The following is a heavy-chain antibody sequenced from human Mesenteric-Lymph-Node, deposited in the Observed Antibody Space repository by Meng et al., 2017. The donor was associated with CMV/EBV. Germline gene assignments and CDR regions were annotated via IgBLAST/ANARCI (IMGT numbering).Heavy chain of an antibody. Sequence: ASVKVSCKASGYNFRKYAISWVRQAPGQGLEWMGWITTYNGDPKYAQKFQDRVTLTTDTSTSTAYMELRSLRSDDTAVYYCARGIRGVTAFDIWGQGTMVTVSS. J-gene: IGHJ3*02. V-gene: IGHV1-18*01. D-gene: IGHD3-10*01. CDR1: GYNFRKYA. CDR2: ITTYNGDP. CDR3: ARGIRGVTAFDI.